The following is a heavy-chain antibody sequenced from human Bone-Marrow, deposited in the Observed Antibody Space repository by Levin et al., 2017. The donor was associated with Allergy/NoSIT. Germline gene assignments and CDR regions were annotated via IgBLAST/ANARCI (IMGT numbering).Heavy chain of an antibody. Sequence: PSETLSLTCAVSGGSISSGGYSWSWIRQPPGKGLEWIGYIYHSGSTYYNPSLKSRVTISVDRSKNQFSLKLSSVTAADTAVYYCARGSNSDSSGWYPVDWFDPWGQGTLVTVSS. J-gene: IGHJ5*02. D-gene: IGHD6-19*01. CDR3: ARGSNSDSSGWYPVDWFDP. CDR2: IYHSGST. V-gene: IGHV4-30-2*01. CDR1: GGSISSGGYS.